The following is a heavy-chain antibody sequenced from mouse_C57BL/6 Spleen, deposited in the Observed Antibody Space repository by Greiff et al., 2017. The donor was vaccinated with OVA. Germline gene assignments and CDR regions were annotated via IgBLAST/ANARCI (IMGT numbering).Heavy chain of an antibody. CDR2: IHPNSGST. J-gene: IGHJ1*03. Sequence: VQLQQPGAELVKPGASVKLSCKASGYTFTSYWMHWVKQRPGQGLEWIGMIHPNSGSTNYNAKFKSKATLTVDKSSSTAYMQLSSLTSEDSAVYYCARGTLLRSWYFDVWGTGTTVTVSS. V-gene: IGHV1-64*01. D-gene: IGHD1-1*01. CDR1: GYTFTSYW. CDR3: ARGTLLRSWYFDV.